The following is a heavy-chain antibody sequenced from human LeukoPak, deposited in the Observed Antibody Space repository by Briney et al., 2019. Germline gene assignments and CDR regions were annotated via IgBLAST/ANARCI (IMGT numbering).Heavy chain of an antibody. CDR2: IYYSGST. Sequence: SQTLSLTCTVSGGSISSGGYYWSWIRQHPGKGLEWIGYIYYSGSTYYNPSLKSRVTISVDTSKNQFSLKLSSVTAADTAVYYCARWAAGFPRAQMALDYWGQGTLVTVSS. CDR3: ARWAAGFPRAQMALDY. J-gene: IGHJ4*02. CDR1: GGSISSGGYY. V-gene: IGHV4-31*03. D-gene: IGHD5-24*01.